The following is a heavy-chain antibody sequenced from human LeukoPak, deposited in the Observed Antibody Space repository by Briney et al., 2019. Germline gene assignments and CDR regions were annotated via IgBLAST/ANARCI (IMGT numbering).Heavy chain of an antibody. CDR3: ARELWGSSTISGTSDFDY. J-gene: IGHJ4*02. CDR1: GFTFSSYN. Sequence: PGGSLRLSCAASGFTFSSYNMNWVRQAPGKGLEWVSSISSSSSYIYYADSVKGRFTISRDNAKNSLYLQMNSLRAEDTAVYYCARELWGSSTISGTSDFDYWGQGTLVTVSS. V-gene: IGHV3-21*01. D-gene: IGHD5/OR15-5a*01. CDR2: ISSSSSYI.